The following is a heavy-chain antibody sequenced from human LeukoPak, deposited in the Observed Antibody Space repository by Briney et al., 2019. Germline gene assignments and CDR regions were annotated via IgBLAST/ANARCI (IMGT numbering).Heavy chain of an antibody. V-gene: IGHV3-30*04. D-gene: IGHD5-24*01. J-gene: IGHJ4*02. Sequence: GGSLRLSCAASGFTFSNYAMHWVRQAPGKGLEWVAAISYDGSNKKYADSVKGRFTISRDNSQNTLYLQMNSLRAEVTAVYYCAREVSRDGYMEGFDYWGQGTLVTVSS. CDR1: GFTFSNYA. CDR3: AREVSRDGYMEGFDY. CDR2: ISYDGSNK.